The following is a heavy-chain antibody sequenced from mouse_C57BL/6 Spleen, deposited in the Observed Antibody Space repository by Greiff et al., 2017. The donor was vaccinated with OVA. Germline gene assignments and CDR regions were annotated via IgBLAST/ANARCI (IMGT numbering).Heavy chain of an antibody. Sequence: QVQLQQSGAELVKPGASVKLSCKASGYTFTEYTIHWVKQRSGQGLEWIGWFYPGSGSIKYNEKFKDKATLTADKSSSTVYMELSRLTSEDSAVYFCARHEEGDFSPLDYGYAMDYWGQGTSVTVSS. D-gene: IGHD1-1*01. V-gene: IGHV1-62-2*01. J-gene: IGHJ4*01. CDR2: FYPGSGSI. CDR3: ARHEEGDFSPLDYGYAMDY. CDR1: GYTFTEYT.